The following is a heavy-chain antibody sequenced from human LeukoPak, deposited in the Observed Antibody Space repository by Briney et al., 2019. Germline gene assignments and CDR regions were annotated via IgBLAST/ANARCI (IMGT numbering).Heavy chain of an antibody. Sequence: ASVKVSCKASGYTFTSYGISWVRQAPGQGLEWMGWMNPKSNNRGYAQKFQGRVTITTDTSISTAYMELSSLRSDDTAVYYCTRGLKGNYYSGSGTYRWFAPWGQGTLVTVSS. CDR2: MNPKSNNR. J-gene: IGHJ5*02. D-gene: IGHD3-10*01. V-gene: IGHV1-8*03. CDR3: TRGLKGNYYSGSGTYRWFAP. CDR1: GYTFTSYG.